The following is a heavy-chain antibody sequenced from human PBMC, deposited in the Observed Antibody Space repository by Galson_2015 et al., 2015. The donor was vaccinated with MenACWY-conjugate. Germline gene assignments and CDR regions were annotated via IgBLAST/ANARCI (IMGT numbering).Heavy chain of an antibody. CDR3: AKSLILSGWSCLDY. CDR2: ITSSAIHT. Sequence: SLRLSCAASGFTFNIYTMTWVRQAPGKGLEFVSGITSSAIHTSYADSVKGRFTISRDNSKSTLFLQMNSLRAEDTAIYYCAKSLILSGWSCLDYWGLGTLVTVSS. J-gene: IGHJ4*02. D-gene: IGHD6-19*01. V-gene: IGHV3-23*05. CDR1: GFTFNIYT.